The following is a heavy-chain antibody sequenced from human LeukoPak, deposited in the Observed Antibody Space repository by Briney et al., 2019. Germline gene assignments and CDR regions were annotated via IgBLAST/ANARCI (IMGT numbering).Heavy chain of an antibody. CDR2: IYNSGST. V-gene: IGHV4-59*01. CDR3: ARAGSGYSIDS. CDR1: GGSISSYY. D-gene: IGHD3-3*01. Sequence: SETLSLTCTVPGGSISSYYWSWIRQPPEKELEWIGYIYNSGSTNYNPSLKSRVTISVDTSKNQFSLKLSYVTAADTAVYYCARAGSGYSIDSWGPGTLVTVSS. J-gene: IGHJ4*02.